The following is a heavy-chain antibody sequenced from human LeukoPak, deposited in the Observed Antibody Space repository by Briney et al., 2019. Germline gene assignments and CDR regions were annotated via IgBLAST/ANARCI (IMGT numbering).Heavy chain of an antibody. CDR3: ARSTIFGVVLHAFDI. D-gene: IGHD3-3*01. V-gene: IGHV1-69*05. J-gene: IGHJ3*02. CDR1: GGTFSSYA. Sequence: ASVKVSCKASGGTFSSYAISWVRQAPGQGLEWMGGIIPIFGTANYAQKFQGRVTITTDESTSTAYMELSSLRSEDTAVYYCARSTIFGVVLHAFDIWGQGTMVTVSS. CDR2: IIPIFGTA.